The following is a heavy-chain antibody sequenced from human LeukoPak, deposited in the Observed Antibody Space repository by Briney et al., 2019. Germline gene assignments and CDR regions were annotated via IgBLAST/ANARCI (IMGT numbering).Heavy chain of an antibody. CDR1: GFTFSSYG. CDR3: AKAHDYYGAGSRKCFDP. J-gene: IGHJ5*02. Sequence: GGSLRLACAASGFTFSSYGMHWVRQARGKGLEWVAFIRYDGSNKYYADSVKGRFTISRDNSKNTLYLQTNSLRAEDTAVYSCAKAHDYYGAGSRKCFDPWGQGTLVTVSS. CDR2: IRYDGSNK. D-gene: IGHD3-10*01. V-gene: IGHV3-30*02.